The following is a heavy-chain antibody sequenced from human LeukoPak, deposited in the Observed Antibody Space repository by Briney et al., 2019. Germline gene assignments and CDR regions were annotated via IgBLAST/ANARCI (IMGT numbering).Heavy chain of an antibody. Sequence: SETLSLTCDVSGDSITSSYWWAWIRQPPGKGLEWIGYIYYSGSTNYNPSLKSRVTISVDTSKNQFSLKLSSVTAADTAVYYCARVGNLAGYCSSTSCLNWFDPWGQGTLVTVSS. V-gene: IGHV4-59*01. D-gene: IGHD2-2*01. CDR2: IYYSGST. J-gene: IGHJ5*02. CDR1: GDSITSSYW. CDR3: ARVGNLAGYCSSTSCLNWFDP.